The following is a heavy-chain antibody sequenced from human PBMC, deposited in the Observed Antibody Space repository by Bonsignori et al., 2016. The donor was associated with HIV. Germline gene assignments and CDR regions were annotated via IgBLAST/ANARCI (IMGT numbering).Heavy chain of an antibody. CDR2: ISYDGNNI. CDR1: GFTFVNYG. J-gene: IGHJ4*02. V-gene: IGHV3-30*18. D-gene: IGHD3-10*01. CDR3: AKLGDYYGSGSYYPGDY. Sequence: GGSLRLSCAASGFTFVNYGMHWVRQAPGKGLEWVAVISYDGNNIYYADSVKGRFTVSRDNSKNMLYLQMNSLRAEDTAVYYCAKLGDYYGSGSYYPGDYWGQGTLVTVSS.